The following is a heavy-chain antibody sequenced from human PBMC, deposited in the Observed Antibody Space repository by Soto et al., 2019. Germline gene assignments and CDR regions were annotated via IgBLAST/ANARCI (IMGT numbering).Heavy chain of an antibody. CDR1: GFTFSSYA. CDR3: AKGSNSDYYSTFY. D-gene: IGHD3-22*01. CDR2: ISGSGYST. Sequence: GGSLRLSCAASGFTFSSYAMSWVRQAPGKGLEWVSGISGSGYSTFYADSVKGRFTISRDNSKNTLYLQMNSLRAEDTAVYYCAKGSNSDYYSTFYWSQGTLVTVSS. J-gene: IGHJ4*02. V-gene: IGHV3-23*01.